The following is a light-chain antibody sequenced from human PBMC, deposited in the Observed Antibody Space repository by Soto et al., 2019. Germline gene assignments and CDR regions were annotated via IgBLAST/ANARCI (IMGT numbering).Light chain of an antibody. V-gene: IGKV1-5*03. J-gene: IGKJ1*01. CDR1: QSISTW. Sequence: DIQMTQSPSTLSASVGDRVTITCRASQSISTWLAWYQQKPGKAPRLLIYKASSLESGVPSRFSGSGSGTEFTLTISSLQPDVSATYYCQQYNNFPRTFGQGTRV. CDR3: QQYNNFPRT. CDR2: KAS.